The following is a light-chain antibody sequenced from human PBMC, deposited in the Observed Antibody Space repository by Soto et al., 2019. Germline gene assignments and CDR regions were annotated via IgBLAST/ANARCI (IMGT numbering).Light chain of an antibody. V-gene: IGKV3-20*01. CDR1: QRVSSAY. CDR3: QQYGSSPPAVT. CDR2: AAP. J-gene: IGKJ5*01. Sequence: EIVLTQSPGTLSLSPGERVTLSCRASQRVSSAYLAWYQQKRSQDPRLLIYAAPNRATGIPARFSGSGSGTDFTLTISRLEPEDFAVYYCQQYGSSPPAVTFGQGTRLE.